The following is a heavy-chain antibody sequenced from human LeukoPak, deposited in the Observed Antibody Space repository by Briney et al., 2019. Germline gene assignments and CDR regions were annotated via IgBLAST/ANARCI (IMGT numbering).Heavy chain of an antibody. J-gene: IGHJ4*02. CDR3: AKDDRWLQFCC. V-gene: IGHV3-23*01. CDR1: GFTFSSRG. CDR2: IIPSGHTT. D-gene: IGHD5-24*01. Sequence: DPGGTLRLSCAASGFTFSSRGMNWVRQAPGKGLEWVSGIIPSGHTTYYADSVRGRFTISRDNSRNTLYLQMNSLRAEDTAVYYCAKDDRWLQFCCWGQGTLVTVSA.